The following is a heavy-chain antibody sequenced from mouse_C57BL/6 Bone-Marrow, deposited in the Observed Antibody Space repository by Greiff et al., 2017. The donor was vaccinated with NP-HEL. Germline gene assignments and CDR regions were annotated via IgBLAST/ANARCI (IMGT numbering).Heavy chain of an antibody. CDR3: VRGAWFAY. J-gene: IGHJ3*01. Sequence: EVKLVESGGGLVQPKGSLKLSCAASGFSFNTYAMNWVRQAPGKGLEWVARIRSKSNNYATYYADSVKDRFTISRDDSESMLYLQMNNLKAEDTAMYYCVRGAWFAYWGQGTLVTVSA. CDR1: GFSFNTYA. V-gene: IGHV10-1*01. CDR2: IRSKSNNYAT.